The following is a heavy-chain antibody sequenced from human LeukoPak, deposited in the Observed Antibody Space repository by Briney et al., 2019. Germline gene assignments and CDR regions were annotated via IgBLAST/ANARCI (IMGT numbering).Heavy chain of an antibody. CDR2: INPSGSRA. Sequence: GASVKVSCKATGYSFTAHYMHWVRQAPGQGLEWMALINPSGSRAVYAQKFQGRVTVTRDLSTSTAYMELRSLRSDDTAVYYCARGQGGSYYYDSSGYYNYYYYMDVWGKGTTVTISS. CDR1: GYSFTAHY. J-gene: IGHJ6*03. V-gene: IGHV1-46*01. D-gene: IGHD3-22*01. CDR3: ARGQGGSYYYDSSGYYNYYYYMDV.